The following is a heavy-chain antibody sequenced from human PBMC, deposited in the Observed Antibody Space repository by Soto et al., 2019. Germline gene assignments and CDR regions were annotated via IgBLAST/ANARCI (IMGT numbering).Heavy chain of an antibody. CDR3: ARDGWIQLWTTFDY. V-gene: IGHV3-30-3*01. CDR2: ISYDGSNK. Sequence: PGGSLRLSCAASGFTFSSYAMHWVRQAPGKWLEWVAVISYDGSNKYYADSVKGRFTVSRDNSKNTLYLQMNSLRAEDTAVYYCARDGWIQLWTTFDYWGQGXLVTVSS. CDR1: GFTFSSYA. D-gene: IGHD5-18*01. J-gene: IGHJ4*02.